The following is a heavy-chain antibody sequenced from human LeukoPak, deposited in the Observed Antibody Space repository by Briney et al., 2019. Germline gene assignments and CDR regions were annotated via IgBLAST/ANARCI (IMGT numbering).Heavy chain of an antibody. V-gene: IGHV3-15*01. Sequence: GGSLRLSCAASGFTFSNAWMSWVRQAPGKGREWVGRIKSKTDGGTTDYAAPVKGRFTISRDDSKNTLYLQMNSLKTEDTAVYYCTTDVGYCSSTSCPDYWGQGTLVTLSP. D-gene: IGHD2-2*01. CDR2: IKSKTDGGTT. CDR3: TTDVGYCSSTSCPDY. J-gene: IGHJ4*02. CDR1: GFTFSNAW.